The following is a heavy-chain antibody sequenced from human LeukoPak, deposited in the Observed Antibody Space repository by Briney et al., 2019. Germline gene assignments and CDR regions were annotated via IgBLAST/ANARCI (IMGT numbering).Heavy chain of an antibody. V-gene: IGHV3-23*01. CDR2: ISGSGGTT. CDR1: GFIFSSDA. D-gene: IGHD5-18*01. J-gene: IGHJ4*02. CDR3: AKNRGYSYGPGDN. Sequence: PGGSLRLSCAASGFIFSSDAMSWVRQAPGKGLEWVSGISGSGGTTYYSDSVKGRLTISRDNSKNTLYLQMNSLRVEDTAVYYCAKNRGYSYGPGDNWGQGTLVTASS.